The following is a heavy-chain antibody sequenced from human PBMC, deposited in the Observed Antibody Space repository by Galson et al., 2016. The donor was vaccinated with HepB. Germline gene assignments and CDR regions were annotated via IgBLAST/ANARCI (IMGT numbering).Heavy chain of an antibody. CDR2: ISDNGINK. D-gene: IGHD3-16*01. V-gene: IGHV3-30-3*01. CDR3: ATWGFTLGVDH. Sequence: SLRLSCAASGFTFSRYAMHWVRQAPGKGLEWVAVISDNGINKYYADSVKGRFTISRDNSEHTLYLQMNSLRTEDTAMYYCATWGFTLGVDHWGQGILVTVSS. CDR1: GFTFSRYA. J-gene: IGHJ4*02.